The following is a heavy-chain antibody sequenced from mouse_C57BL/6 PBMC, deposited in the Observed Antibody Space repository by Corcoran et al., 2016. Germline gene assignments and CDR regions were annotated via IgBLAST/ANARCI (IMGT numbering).Heavy chain of an antibody. Sequence: EVQLPQSGPELVKPGASVKISCKASGYTFTDKYMNWVKQRHGKRLEWIGDINPNHGGTSYNPKCKGKATLTVDKASSSAYMELRSLTSEDSAVYDCARGYSYYWGHGTTPTVS. J-gene: IGHJ2*01. CDR3: ARGYSYY. CDR2: INPNHGGT. D-gene: IGHD2-12*01. CDR1: GYTFTDKY. V-gene: IGHV1-26*01.